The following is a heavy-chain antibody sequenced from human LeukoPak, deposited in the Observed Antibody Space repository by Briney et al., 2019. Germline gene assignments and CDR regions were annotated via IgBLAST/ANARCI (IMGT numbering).Heavy chain of an antibody. Sequence: SETLSLTCAVYGGSFSGYYWSWIRQPPGKGLEWIGEINHSGSTYYNPSLKSRVTISVDTSKNQFSLKLSSVTAADTAVYYCARLPGYSYGRDYWGQGTLVTVSS. CDR2: INHSGST. CDR3: ARLPGYSYGRDY. CDR1: GGSFSGYY. D-gene: IGHD5-18*01. J-gene: IGHJ4*02. V-gene: IGHV4-34*01.